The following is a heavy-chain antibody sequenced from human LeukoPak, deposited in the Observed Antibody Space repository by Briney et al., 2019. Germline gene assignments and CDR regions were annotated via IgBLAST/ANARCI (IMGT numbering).Heavy chain of an antibody. CDR1: GGSISSYY. CDR2: IYYSGST. D-gene: IGHD6-13*01. Sequence: PSETLSLTCTASGGSISSYYWSWIRQPPGKGLEWIGYIYYSGSTNYNPSLKSRVTISVDTSKNQFSLKLSSVTAADTAVYYCARGRAAAGSDYWGQGTLVTVSS. J-gene: IGHJ4*02. CDR3: ARGRAAAGSDY. V-gene: IGHV4-59*12.